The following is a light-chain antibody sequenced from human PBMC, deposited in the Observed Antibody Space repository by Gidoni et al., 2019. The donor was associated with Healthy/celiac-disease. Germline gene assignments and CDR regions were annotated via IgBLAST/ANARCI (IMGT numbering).Light chain of an antibody. Sequence: EIVLTQSPATLSLSPGERATLSCRASQSVSSYLAWYQQKPGQAPRLLIYDASNRATGIPARFSGSGYGTDFTLTISRLEPEDFAVYYCQQRSNWPRTFGQGTKLEIK. CDR3: QQRSNWPRT. J-gene: IGKJ2*01. V-gene: IGKV3-11*01. CDR1: QSVSSY. CDR2: DAS.